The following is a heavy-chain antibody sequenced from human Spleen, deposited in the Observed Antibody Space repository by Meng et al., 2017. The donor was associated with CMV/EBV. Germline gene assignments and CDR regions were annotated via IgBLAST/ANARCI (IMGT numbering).Heavy chain of an antibody. V-gene: IGHV3-66*02. CDR2: IYSGGST. Sequence: GESLKISCAASGFTVSSNYMSWVRQAPGKGLEWVSVIYSGGSTYYAGSVKGRFTISRDNSKNTLYLQMNSLTADDTAVYYCASEDVWGQGTTVTVSS. J-gene: IGHJ6*02. CDR3: ASEDV. CDR1: GFTVSSNY.